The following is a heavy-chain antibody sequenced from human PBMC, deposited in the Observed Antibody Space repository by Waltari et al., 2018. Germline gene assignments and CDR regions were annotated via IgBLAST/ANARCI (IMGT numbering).Heavy chain of an antibody. Sequence: QVQLVESGGGVVQPGRSLRLSCAASGFTFSSYGMHWFRQAPGKGLEWVAVIWYDGSNKYYADSVKGRFTISRDNSKNTLYLQMNSLRAEDTAVYYCAKELATGKGNYYYYMDVWGKVTTVTVSS. D-gene: IGHD1-1*01. J-gene: IGHJ6*03. CDR3: AKELATGKGNYYYYMDV. V-gene: IGHV3-33*06. CDR1: GFTFSSYG. CDR2: IWYDGSNK.